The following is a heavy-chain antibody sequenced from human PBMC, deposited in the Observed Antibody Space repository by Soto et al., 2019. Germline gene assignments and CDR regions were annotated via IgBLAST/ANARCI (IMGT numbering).Heavy chain of an antibody. V-gene: IGHV1-69*02. D-gene: IGHD2-15*01. CDR3: AQGICSGGSCYHTYFDY. J-gene: IGHJ4*02. CDR1: GGTFSSYT. Sequence: GASVKGSCKASGGTFSSYTISWVRQAPGQGLEWMGRIIPILGIANYAQKFQGRVTITADKSTSTAYMELSSLRSEDTAVYYCAQGICSGGSCYHTYFDYWGQGTLVTVSS. CDR2: IIPILGIA.